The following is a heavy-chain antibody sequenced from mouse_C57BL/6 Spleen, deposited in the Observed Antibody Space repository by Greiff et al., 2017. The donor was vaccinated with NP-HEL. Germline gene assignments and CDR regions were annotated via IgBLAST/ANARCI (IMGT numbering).Heavy chain of an antibody. CDR1: GYTFTEYT. CDR3: ARHEGLRGGNYYAMDY. Sequence: QVQLQQSGAELVKPGASVKLSCKASGYTFTEYTIHWVKQRSGQGLEWIGWFYPGSGSIKYNEKFKDKATLTADKSSSTVYMELSRLTSEDSAVYCCARHEGLRGGNYYAMDYWGQGTSVTVSS. D-gene: IGHD3-2*02. V-gene: IGHV1-62-2*01. CDR2: FYPGSGSI. J-gene: IGHJ4*01.